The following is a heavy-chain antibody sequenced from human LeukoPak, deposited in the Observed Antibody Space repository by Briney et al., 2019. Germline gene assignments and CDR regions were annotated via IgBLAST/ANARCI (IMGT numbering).Heavy chain of an antibody. D-gene: IGHD6-13*01. V-gene: IGHV3-7*01. Sequence: GGSQRLSCVVSGFTLSSDWMSWVRQAPGKGLEWVANVKKDGSEKYYEDSVKGRFTISRDNAKNSLYLQMNSLRAEDTAVYYCARGRYSSSSGGYYFDFWGQGTLVTVSS. CDR3: ARGRYSSSSGGYYFDF. J-gene: IGHJ4*02. CDR2: VKKDGSEK. CDR1: GFTLSSDW.